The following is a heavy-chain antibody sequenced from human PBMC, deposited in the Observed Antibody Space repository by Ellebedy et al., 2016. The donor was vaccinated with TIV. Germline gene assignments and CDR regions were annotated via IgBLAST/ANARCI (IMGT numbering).Heavy chain of an antibody. V-gene: IGHV4-39*01. D-gene: IGHD3-22*01. CDR2: IYYSGST. CDR3: ARRSAHYYDSSGYPIDY. J-gene: IGHJ4*02. Sequence: SETLSLXCTVSGGSISSSSYYWGWIRQPPGKGLEWIGSIYYSGSTYYNPSLKSRVTISVDTSKNQFSLKLSSVTAADTAVYYCARRSAHYYDSSGYPIDYWGQGTLVTVSS. CDR1: GGSISSSSYY.